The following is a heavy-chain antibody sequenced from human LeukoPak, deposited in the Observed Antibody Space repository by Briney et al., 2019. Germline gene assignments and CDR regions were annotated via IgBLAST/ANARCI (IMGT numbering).Heavy chain of an antibody. J-gene: IGHJ4*02. D-gene: IGHD6-6*01. CDR1: GYTFTSYD. CDR2: IIPIFGTA. Sequence: ASVKVSCKASGYTFTSYDINWVRQAPGQGLEWMGGIIPIFGTANYAQKFQGRVTITTDESTSTAYMELSSLRSEDTAVYYCARGSSSWRWGFDYWGQGTLVTVSS. V-gene: IGHV1-69*05. CDR3: ARGSSSWRWGFDY.